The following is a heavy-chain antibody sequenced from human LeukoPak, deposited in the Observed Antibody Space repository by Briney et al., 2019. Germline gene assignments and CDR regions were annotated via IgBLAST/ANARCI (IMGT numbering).Heavy chain of an antibody. CDR1: GFTFSDYS. J-gene: IGHJ4*02. CDR3: ARAGRDGYIAN. CDR2: ISSSSSHI. D-gene: IGHD5-24*01. V-gene: IGHV3-21*01. Sequence: PGGSLRLSCAASGFTFSDYSMNWVRQAPGKGLEWVSSISSSSSHIYYADSVKGRFTISRDNAKNSLYLQMNSLRAEDTAVYYCARAGRDGYIANWGQGTLVTVSS.